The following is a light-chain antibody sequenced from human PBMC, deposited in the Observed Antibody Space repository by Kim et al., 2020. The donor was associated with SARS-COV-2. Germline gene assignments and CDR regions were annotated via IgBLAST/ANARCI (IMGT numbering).Light chain of an antibody. CDR1: SLRSYY. CDR2: GKN. Sequence: ALGQTVRITCQGDSLRSYYASWYQQKPGQAPVLVIYGKNNRPSGIPDRFSGSSSGNTASLTITGAQAEDEADYYCNSRDSSGNHVVFGGGTHLT. J-gene: IGLJ2*01. CDR3: NSRDSSGNHVV. V-gene: IGLV3-19*01.